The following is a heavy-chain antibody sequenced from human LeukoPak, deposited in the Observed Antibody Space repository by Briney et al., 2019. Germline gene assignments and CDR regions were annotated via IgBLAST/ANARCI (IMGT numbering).Heavy chain of an antibody. CDR2: INHSGST. CDR1: GGSFSGYY. D-gene: IGHD3-3*01. V-gene: IGHV4-34*01. Sequence: SETLSLTCAVYGGSFSGYYWSWIRQPPGKGLKWIGEINHSGSTDYNPSLKSRVTISVDTSKNQSSLKLSSMTAAHTAVYYCARGASYDFWTFLKNNYYFDNWGQGTLVTVSS. CDR3: ARGASYDFWTFLKNNYYFDN. J-gene: IGHJ4*02.